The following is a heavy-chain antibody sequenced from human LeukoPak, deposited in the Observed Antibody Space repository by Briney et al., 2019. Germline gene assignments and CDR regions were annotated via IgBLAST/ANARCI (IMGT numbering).Heavy chain of an antibody. V-gene: IGHV5-51*01. CDR3: ARRYCSGTTCYNFDL. CDR2: IRPANSDT. J-gene: IGHJ4*02. CDR1: GYTFTSHW. D-gene: IGHD2-15*01. Sequence: GESLKISCKGSGYTFTSHWIAWVRQMPGKGLEWMGIIRPANSDTRYSPSFEGQVTISADKSISTAYLQWSSLEASDTAMYHCARRYCSGTTCYNFDLWGQGTLVTVSS.